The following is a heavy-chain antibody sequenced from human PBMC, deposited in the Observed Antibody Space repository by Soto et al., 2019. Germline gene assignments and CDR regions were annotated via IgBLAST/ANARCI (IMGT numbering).Heavy chain of an antibody. CDR3: ARVVKAGDYGDYGRYYFDY. D-gene: IGHD4-17*01. CDR1: GYTFTYYE. J-gene: IGHJ4*01. Sequence: QVHLMQSGAEVKKPGASVQVSCKASGYTFTYYEITWVRQAPGQGLEWMGWISAYSGNTNYAQKLQGRLTMTTDTSTNTAYMELRSLRSDDTAVYYCARVVKAGDYGDYGRYYFDYWGHGTLVTVSS. V-gene: IGHV1-18*04. CDR2: ISAYSGNT.